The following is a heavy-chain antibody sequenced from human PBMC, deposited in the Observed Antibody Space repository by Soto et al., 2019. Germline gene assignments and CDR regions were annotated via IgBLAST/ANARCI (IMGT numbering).Heavy chain of an antibody. CDR3: ARDQGGSGSYYNEPRRPYNWFDP. D-gene: IGHD3-10*01. CDR1: GYTLTELS. Sequence: ASVKVSCKVSGYTLTELSMHWVRQAPGKGLEWMGGFDPEDGETIYAQKFQGRVTMTEDTSTDTAYMELSSLRSEDTAVYYCARDQGGSGSYYNEPRRPYNWFDPWGQGTLVTVSS. V-gene: IGHV1-24*01. CDR2: FDPEDGET. J-gene: IGHJ5*02.